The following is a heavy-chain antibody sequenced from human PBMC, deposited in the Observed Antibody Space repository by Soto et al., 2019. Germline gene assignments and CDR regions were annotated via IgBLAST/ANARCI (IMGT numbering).Heavy chain of an antibody. Sequence: GLEWMGWINPNSGGTNYAQKFQGWVTMTRDTSISTAYMELSRLRSDDTAVYYCAREMEYYDSSGYPLDYWGQGTLVTVSS. CDR3: AREMEYYDSSGYPLDY. CDR2: INPNSGGT. V-gene: IGHV1-2*04. D-gene: IGHD3-22*01. J-gene: IGHJ4*02.